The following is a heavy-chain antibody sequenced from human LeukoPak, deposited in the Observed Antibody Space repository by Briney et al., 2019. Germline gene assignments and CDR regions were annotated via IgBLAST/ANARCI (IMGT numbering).Heavy chain of an antibody. CDR2: IWYSGST. J-gene: IGHJ6*02. V-gene: IGHV4-61*01. CDR3: AKSDGNYYDSSPPYYYYCMDV. D-gene: IGHD3-22*01. Sequence: ASVTLSLPCTVSGGSVSSGSYYWSWIRQPPGKGLEWIEYIWYSGSTNYNPSLKSRVTISVDTSKNQFSLKLSSVTPADTAVYYCAKSDGNYYDSSPPYYYYCMDVWGQGTTVTV. CDR1: GGSVSSGSYY.